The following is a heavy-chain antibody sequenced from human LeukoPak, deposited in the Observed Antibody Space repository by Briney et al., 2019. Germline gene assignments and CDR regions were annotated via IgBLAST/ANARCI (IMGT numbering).Heavy chain of an antibody. CDR2: IYTSGST. Sequence: SETLSLTCTVSGGSISSYYWSWIRQPAGKGLEGIGRIYTSGSTNYNPSLKSRVTMSVDTSKNQFSLKLSSVTAADTAVYYCARDAYYDFWSGTYYYGMDVWGQGTTVTVSS. V-gene: IGHV4-4*07. J-gene: IGHJ6*02. CDR1: GGSISSYY. CDR3: ARDAYYDFWSGTYYYGMDV. D-gene: IGHD3-3*01.